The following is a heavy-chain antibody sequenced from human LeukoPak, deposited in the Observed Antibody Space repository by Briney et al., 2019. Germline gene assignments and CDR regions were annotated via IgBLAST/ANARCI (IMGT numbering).Heavy chain of an antibody. CDR1: GGSFSGYY. J-gene: IGHJ4*02. Sequence: SETLSLTCAVYGGSFSGYYWSWIRQPPGKGLEWIGEINHNGSTNYNPSLKSRVTISVDTSKNQFSLKLSSVTAADTAVYYCARTGLTRADYWGQGTLVTVSS. V-gene: IGHV4-34*01. CDR3: ARTGLTRADY. CDR2: INHNGST. D-gene: IGHD1-1*01.